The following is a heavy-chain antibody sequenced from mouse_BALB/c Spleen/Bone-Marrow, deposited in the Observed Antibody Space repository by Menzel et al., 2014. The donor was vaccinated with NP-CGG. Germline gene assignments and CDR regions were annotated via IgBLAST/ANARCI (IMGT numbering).Heavy chain of an antibody. CDR1: GYTFTSYT. Sequence: VQLQQSGAELARPGASVKMSCKASGYTFTSYTMHWVKERPGQGLEWIGYINPSTGYTNYKQKFKDKATLTADKSSSTAYMQLSSLTSEDSAVYYCARSSFLRSYFDYWGQGTTLAVSS. D-gene: IGHD1-2*01. CDR2: INPSTGYT. CDR3: ARSSFLRSYFDY. J-gene: IGHJ2*01. V-gene: IGHV1-4*01.